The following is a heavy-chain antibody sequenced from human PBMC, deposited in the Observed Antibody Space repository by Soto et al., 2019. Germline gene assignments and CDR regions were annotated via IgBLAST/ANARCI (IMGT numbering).Heavy chain of an antibody. CDR2: IYYSGST. Sequence: SEILSLTCTVSGGSISSYYWSWIRQPPGKGLEWIGYIYYSGSTNYNPSLKSRVTISVDTSKNQFSLKLYSVTAADTAVYYCASQGRDGYNYVNYFAYWGQGTLVTVSS. CDR3: ASQGRDGYNYVNYFAY. D-gene: IGHD5-12*01. V-gene: IGHV4-59*08. CDR1: GGSISSYY. J-gene: IGHJ4*02.